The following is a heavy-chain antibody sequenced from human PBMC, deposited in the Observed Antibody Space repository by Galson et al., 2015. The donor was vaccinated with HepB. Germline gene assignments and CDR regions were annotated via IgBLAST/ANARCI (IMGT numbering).Heavy chain of an antibody. D-gene: IGHD6-19*01. J-gene: IGHJ5*02. V-gene: IGHV3-21*01. CDR1: RFVFSNYN. Sequence: SLRLSCAGSRFVFSNYNMNWVRQAPGKGLEWVSSISSNGNYKFYADSVKGRFTISRDNAENSLYLQMTSLRVEDTAVYYCARDWGKAVSGTWWFDPWGQGTLVTVSS. CDR3: ARDWGKAVSGTWWFDP. CDR2: ISSNGNYK.